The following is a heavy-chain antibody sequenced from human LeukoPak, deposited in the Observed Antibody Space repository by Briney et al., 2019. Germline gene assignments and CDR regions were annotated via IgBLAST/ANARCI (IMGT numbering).Heavy chain of an antibody. D-gene: IGHD3-10*01. J-gene: IGHJ6*03. CDR3: ARGQRILWFGELFSRYYYYYMDV. CDR2: MNPNSGNT. Sequence: ASVNVSCKASGYTFTGYYMHWVRQAPGQGLEWMGWMNPNSGNTGYAQKFQGRATMTRNTSISTAYMELSSLRSEDTAVYYCARGQRILWFGELFSRYYYYYMDVWGKGTTVTISS. V-gene: IGHV1-8*02. CDR1: GYTFTGYY.